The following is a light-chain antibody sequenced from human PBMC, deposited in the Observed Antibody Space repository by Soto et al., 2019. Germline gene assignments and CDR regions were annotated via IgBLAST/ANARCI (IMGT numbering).Light chain of an antibody. Sequence: QSALTQPASESGSPGQLITISCTGTSSDVGSYTLVSWYQQHPGKAPKLMIYEGTKRPSGVSNRFSGSKSGNTASLTISGLQAEDEADYYCCLYAGTTTFVFGGGTKLTVL. CDR1: SSDVGSYTL. CDR2: EGT. J-gene: IGLJ2*01. V-gene: IGLV2-23*03. CDR3: CLYAGTTTFV.